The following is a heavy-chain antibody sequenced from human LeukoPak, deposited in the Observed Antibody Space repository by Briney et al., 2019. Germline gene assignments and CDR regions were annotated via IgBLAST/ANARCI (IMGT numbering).Heavy chain of an antibody. V-gene: IGHV1-24*01. D-gene: IGHD6-25*01. Sequence: ASVTVSCMVSGYILTELSMHWVRQPPGKGLEWMGGFDPEDGETIYAQKFEGTVTMTEDTSTDTAYMELSSLRSEETAVYYCATVRQGFDYWGQGTLVTVSS. CDR1: GYILTELS. CDR2: FDPEDGET. J-gene: IGHJ4*02. CDR3: ATVRQGFDY.